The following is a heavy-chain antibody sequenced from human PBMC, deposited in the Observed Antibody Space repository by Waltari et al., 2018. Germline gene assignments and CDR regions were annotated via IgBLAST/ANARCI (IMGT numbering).Heavy chain of an antibody. J-gene: IGHJ4*02. CDR2: IYYSGTT. V-gene: IGHV4-39*01. Sequence: QLELQESGPGLVKPSEPLSLTCSVSGGSISRSGSYWVWIRQPPGKGLEWIGSIYYSGTTYYNPSLNSRVTISVDTSKNQFSLKLTSVTAADTAMYFCARQSYYDESGHDWGQGTLVTVSS. CDR3: ARQSYYDESGHD. CDR1: GGSISRSGSY. D-gene: IGHD3-22*01.